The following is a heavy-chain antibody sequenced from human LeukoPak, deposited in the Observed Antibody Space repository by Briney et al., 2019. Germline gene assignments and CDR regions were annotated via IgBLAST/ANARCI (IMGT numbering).Heavy chain of an antibody. D-gene: IGHD2-21*01. CDR3: ARGSATMIDIFDF. J-gene: IGHJ4*02. Sequence: GCISAYNGNTNYPLKFQGRVTMTTDTSTSTAYMELRSLRSDDTAVYYCARGSATMIDIFDFWGQGTLVTVSS. CDR2: ISAYNGNT. V-gene: IGHV1-18*01.